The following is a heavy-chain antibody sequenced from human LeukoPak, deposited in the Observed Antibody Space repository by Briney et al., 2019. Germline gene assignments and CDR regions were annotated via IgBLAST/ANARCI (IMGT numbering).Heavy chain of an antibody. V-gene: IGHV3-23*01. J-gene: IGHJ4*02. CDR3: ARDYDYVWGSYRQAPFDY. Sequence: GGSLRLSCAASGFTFSSYAMSWVRQAPGKGLEWVSAISGSGGSTYYADSVKGRFTISRDNSKNTLYLQMNSLRAEDTAVYYCARDYDYVWGSYRQAPFDYWGQGTLVTVSS. D-gene: IGHD3-16*02. CDR1: GFTFSSYA. CDR2: ISGSGGST.